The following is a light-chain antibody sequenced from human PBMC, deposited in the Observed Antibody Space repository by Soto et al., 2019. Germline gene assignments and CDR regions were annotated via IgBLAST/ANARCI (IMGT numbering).Light chain of an antibody. J-gene: IGLJ3*02. CDR3: TSYTSSSTWV. V-gene: IGLV2-14*01. CDR1: SSDVGGYNY. CDR2: EVS. Sequence: QSVLTQPAPVSGSPGQSITISCTGTSSDVGGYNYVSWYQQHPGKAPKLMIYEVSNRPSGVSNRFSGSKSGNTASLTISGVQAEDEADYYCTSYTSSSTWVFGGGTKLTVL.